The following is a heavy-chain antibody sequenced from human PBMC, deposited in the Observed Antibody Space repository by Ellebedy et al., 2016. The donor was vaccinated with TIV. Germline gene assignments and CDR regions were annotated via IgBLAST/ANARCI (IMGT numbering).Heavy chain of an antibody. Sequence: GESLKISCAASGYTFSDYWMIWVRQAPGKGLEWVANINPDGSVQAYVDSVKVRFAISRDNAKNSLYLQMNSLRAEDTAVYFCAGPAAIGTKTFNFWGQGTLVTVSS. CDR1: GYTFSDYW. J-gene: IGHJ4*02. CDR2: INPDGSVQ. D-gene: IGHD2/OR15-2a*01. CDR3: AGPAAIGTKTFNF. V-gene: IGHV3-7*01.